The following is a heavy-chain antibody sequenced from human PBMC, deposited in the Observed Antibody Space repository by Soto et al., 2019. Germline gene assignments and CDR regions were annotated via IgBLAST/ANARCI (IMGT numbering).Heavy chain of an antibody. V-gene: IGHV3-48*01. Sequence: HPGGSLRLSCAASGFTFSSYSMNWVRQAPGKGLEWVSYISSSSSTIYYADSVKGRFTISRDNAKNSLYLQMNSLRAEDTAVYYCARAYYYDSSGYLNWFDPWGQGTLVTVSS. D-gene: IGHD3-22*01. CDR3: ARAYYYDSSGYLNWFDP. CDR1: GFTFSSYS. CDR2: ISSSSSTI. J-gene: IGHJ5*02.